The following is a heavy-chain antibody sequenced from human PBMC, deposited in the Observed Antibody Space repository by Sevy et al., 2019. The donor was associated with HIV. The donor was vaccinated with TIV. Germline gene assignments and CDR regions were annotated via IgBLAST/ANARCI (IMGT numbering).Heavy chain of an antibody. CDR3: STDPIIVLLVTDGMDV. CDR2: IKSKTDGGTI. V-gene: IGHV3-15*01. D-gene: IGHD2-8*02. J-gene: IGHJ6*02. CDR1: GFTFSYAW. Sequence: GGSLRLSCAASGFTFSYAWMTWVRQAPGKGLERVGRIKSKTDGGTIDYAAPVKGRFTISRDDSKNTLYLQMNSLKSEDTAVYYCSTDPIIVLLVTDGMDVWGQGTTVTVSS.